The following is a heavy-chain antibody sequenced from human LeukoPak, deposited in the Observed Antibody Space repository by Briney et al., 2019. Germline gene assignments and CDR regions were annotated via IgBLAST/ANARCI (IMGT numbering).Heavy chain of an antibody. V-gene: IGHV4-34*01. CDR2: INHSGST. CDR3: ARGRGYDFWSGYYNNWFDP. Sequence: SETLSLTCAVYGGSFSGYYWSWIRQPPGKGLDWIGEINHSGSTNYNPSLKSRVTISVDTSKNQFSLKLSSVTAADAAVYYCARGRGYDFWSGYYNNWFDPWGQGTLVTVSS. D-gene: IGHD3-3*01. J-gene: IGHJ5*02. CDR1: GGSFSGYY.